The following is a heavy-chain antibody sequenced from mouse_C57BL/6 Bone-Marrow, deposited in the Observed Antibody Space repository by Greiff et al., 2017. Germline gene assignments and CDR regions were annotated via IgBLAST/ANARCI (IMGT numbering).Heavy chain of an antibody. CDR2: ISSGGSYT. D-gene: IGHD1-1*01. CDR1: GFTFSSYG. V-gene: IGHV5-6*01. CDR3: ARCKIVATDYFDY. J-gene: IGHJ2*01. Sequence: VQLQQSGGDLVKPGGSLKLSCAASGFTFSSYGMSWVRQTPDKRLEWVATISSGGSYTYYPDSVKGRFTISRDNAKNTLYLHMSSLKSEDTDMYYWARCKIVATDYFDYWGQGTTLTVSS.